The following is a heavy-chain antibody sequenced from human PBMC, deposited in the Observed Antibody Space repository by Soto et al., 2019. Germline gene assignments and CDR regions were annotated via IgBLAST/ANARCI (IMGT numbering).Heavy chain of an antibody. Sequence: GGSLRLSCAASGFTFSSYGMHWVRQAPGKGLEWVAVISYDGSNKYYADSVKGRFTISRDNSKNTLYLQMNSLRAEDTAVYYCARFGELFLFDYWGQGTLVTVSS. J-gene: IGHJ4*02. CDR2: ISYDGSNK. CDR1: GFTFSSYG. CDR3: ARFGELFLFDY. D-gene: IGHD3-10*01. V-gene: IGHV3-30*03.